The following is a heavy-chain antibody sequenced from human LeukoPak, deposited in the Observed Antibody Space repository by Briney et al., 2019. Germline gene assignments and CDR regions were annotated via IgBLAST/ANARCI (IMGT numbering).Heavy chain of an antibody. V-gene: IGHV1-69*04. Sequence: SVKVSCKASGGTFSSYAISWVRQAPGQGLEWMGRIIPILGIANYAQKFQGRVTITADKSTSTGYMELSRLRSEDTAVYYCARGYYCSGGSCGWFDPWGQGTLVTVSS. D-gene: IGHD2-15*01. CDR2: IIPILGIA. CDR1: GGTFSSYA. CDR3: ARGYYCSGGSCGWFDP. J-gene: IGHJ5*02.